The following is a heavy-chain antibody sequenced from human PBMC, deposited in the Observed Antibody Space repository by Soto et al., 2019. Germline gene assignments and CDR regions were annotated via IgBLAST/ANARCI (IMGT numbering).Heavy chain of an antibody. CDR1: GFTFSSYA. CDR3: AKDQFAGSSGLEYFQH. V-gene: IGHV3-23*01. CDR2: ISGSGGST. D-gene: IGHD3-22*01. J-gene: IGHJ1*01. Sequence: EVQLLESGGGLVQPGGSLRLSCAASGFTFSSYAMSWVRQAPGKGLEWVSAISGSGGSTYYADSVKGRFTISRDNSKNTLYLQMNSLRAEDTAVYYCAKDQFAGSSGLEYFQHWGQGTLVTVSS.